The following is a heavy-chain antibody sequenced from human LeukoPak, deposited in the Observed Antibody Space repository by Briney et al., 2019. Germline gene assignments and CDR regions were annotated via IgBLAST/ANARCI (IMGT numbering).Heavy chain of an antibody. CDR3: ARVDSSGFFQGYFDY. J-gene: IGHJ4*02. Sequence: GGSLRLSCAASGFTFDDYGMSWVRQAPGKGLEWVSGINWNGGSTGYADSVKGRFTISRDNAKNSLYLQMNSLRAEDTALYYCARVDSSGFFQGYFDYWGQGTLVTVSS. CDR2: INWNGGST. V-gene: IGHV3-20*04. CDR1: GFTFDDYG. D-gene: IGHD3-22*01.